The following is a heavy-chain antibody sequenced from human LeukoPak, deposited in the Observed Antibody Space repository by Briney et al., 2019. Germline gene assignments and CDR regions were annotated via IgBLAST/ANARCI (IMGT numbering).Heavy chain of an antibody. CDR1: GFTFSNYW. Sequence: GGSLRLSCAASGFTFSNYWMSWVRQAPGKGLEWLANINQDGSEMYYVDSVKGRFTISRDNGKNSLYLQINSLRADDTAVYYCARAMITFGGVIVTPFDYWGQGTLVTVSS. V-gene: IGHV3-7*01. D-gene: IGHD3-16*02. CDR3: ARAMITFGGVIVTPFDY. J-gene: IGHJ4*02. CDR2: INQDGSEM.